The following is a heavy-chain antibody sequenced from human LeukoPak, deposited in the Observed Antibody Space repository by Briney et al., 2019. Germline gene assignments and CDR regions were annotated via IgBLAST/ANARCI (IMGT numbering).Heavy chain of an antibody. CDR3: ARIMTTVTFFDY. CDR2: ISGSGGTT. CDR1: GFTFSSYA. V-gene: IGHV3-23*01. Sequence: GGSLRLSCAASGFTFSSYAMNWVRQAPGKGLEWVSAISGSGGTTYYADSVKGRFTISRDNSKNTLFLQMNSLRDEDTAVYYCARIMTTVTFFDYWGQGTLVTVSS. J-gene: IGHJ4*02. D-gene: IGHD4-17*01.